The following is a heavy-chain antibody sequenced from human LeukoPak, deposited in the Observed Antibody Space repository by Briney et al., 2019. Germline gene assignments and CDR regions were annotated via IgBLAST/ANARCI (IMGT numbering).Heavy chain of an antibody. CDR1: GYTFTSYD. V-gene: IGHV1-8*01. J-gene: IGHJ4*02. D-gene: IGHD3-9*01. CDR2: MNPNSGNT. CDR3: ARGAYYDILTGYYHY. Sequence: ASVKVSCKAFGYTFTSYDINWVRQATGQGLEWMGWMNPNSGNTGYAQKFQGRVTMTRNTSISTAYMELSSLRSEDTAVYYCARGAYYDILTGYYHYWGQGTLVTVSS.